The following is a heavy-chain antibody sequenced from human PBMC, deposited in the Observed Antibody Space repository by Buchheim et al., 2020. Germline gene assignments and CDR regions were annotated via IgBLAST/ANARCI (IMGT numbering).Heavy chain of an antibody. Sequence: VQLVESGGGLVQPGGSMRLSCAASGFTFSSYEMNWVRQAPGKGLEWVAVVSYDGGITHYADSVKGRFTIYRDNSKNTLSLQMNSLRAEDTAVYYCAKEAGGAGSSYMAYFDYWGQGTL. D-gene: IGHD3-10*01. CDR3: AKEAGGAGSSYMAYFDY. V-gene: IGHV3-30*18. J-gene: IGHJ4*02. CDR2: VSYDGGIT. CDR1: GFTFSSYE.